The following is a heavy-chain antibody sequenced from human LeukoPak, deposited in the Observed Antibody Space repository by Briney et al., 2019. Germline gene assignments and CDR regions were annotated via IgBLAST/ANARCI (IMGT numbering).Heavy chain of an antibody. Sequence: ASVKVSCKASGYTFTGYYMHWVRQAPGQGLEWMGWMNPNSGNTGYAQKFQGRVTMTRNTSISTAYMELSSLRSEDTAVYYCARASGEYMGSGWLDYWGQGTLVTVSS. D-gene: IGHD6-19*01. CDR3: ARASGEYMGSGWLDY. CDR1: GYTFTGYY. J-gene: IGHJ4*02. V-gene: IGHV1-8*02. CDR2: MNPNSGNT.